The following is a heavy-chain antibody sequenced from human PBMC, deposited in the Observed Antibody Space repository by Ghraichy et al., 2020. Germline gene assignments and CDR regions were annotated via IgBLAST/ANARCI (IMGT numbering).Heavy chain of an antibody. V-gene: IGHV4-39*01. CDR2: IYYSGST. D-gene: IGHD3-3*01. J-gene: IGHJ4*02. CDR3: ASAQIWSGPPKARGIWDY. CDR1: GGSISSSSYY. Sequence: SETLSLTCTVSGGSISSSSYYWGWIRQPPGKGLEWIGSIYYSGSTYYNPSLKSRVTISVDTSKNQFSLKLSSVTAADTAVYYCASAQIWSGPPKARGIWDYWGQGTLVTVSS.